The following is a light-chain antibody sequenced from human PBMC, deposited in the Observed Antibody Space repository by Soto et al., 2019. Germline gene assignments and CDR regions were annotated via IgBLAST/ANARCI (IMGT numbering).Light chain of an antibody. CDR1: QTISSW. CDR3: QHYNSYSEA. J-gene: IGKJ1*01. CDR2: KAS. Sequence: DIQMTQSPSTLSGAVGDRVTITYLASQTISSWLAWYQQKAGKAPKLLIYKASTLKSWVPSRFSGSGSGTEFTLTISSXQPDDFATYYCQHYNSYSEAFGQGTKVDIK. V-gene: IGKV1-5*03.